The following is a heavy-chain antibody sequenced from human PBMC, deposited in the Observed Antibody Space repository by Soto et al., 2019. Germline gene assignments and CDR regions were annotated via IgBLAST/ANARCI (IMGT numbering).Heavy chain of an antibody. CDR1: GGSFSGYY. D-gene: IGHD2-15*01. CDR2: INHSGST. CDR3: ARERDIVVVVAAPNYMDV. V-gene: IGHV4-34*01. Sequence: KQSQTLSLTCAVYGGSFSGYYWSWIRQPPGKGLEWIGEINHSGSTNYNPSLKSRVTISVDTSKNQFSLKLSSVTAADTAVYYCARERDIVVVVAAPNYMDVWGKGTTVTVSS. J-gene: IGHJ6*03.